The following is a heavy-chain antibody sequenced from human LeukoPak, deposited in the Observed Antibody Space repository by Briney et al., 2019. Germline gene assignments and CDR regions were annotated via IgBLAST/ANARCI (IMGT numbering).Heavy chain of an antibody. V-gene: IGHV1-69*06. Sequence: SVKVSCKASGGTFSSYAISWVRQAPGQGLEWMGGIIPIFGTANYAQKFQGRVTITADKSTSTAYMELSSLRSEDTAVYYCARAGLEDSSGYYVAAYYYYMDVWGKGTTVTVSS. D-gene: IGHD3-22*01. J-gene: IGHJ6*03. CDR2: IIPIFGTA. CDR3: ARAGLEDSSGYYVAAYYYYMDV. CDR1: GGTFSSYA.